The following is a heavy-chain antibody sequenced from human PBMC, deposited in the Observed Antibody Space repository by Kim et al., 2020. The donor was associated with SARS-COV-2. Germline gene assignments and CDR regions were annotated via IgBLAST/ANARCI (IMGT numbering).Heavy chain of an antibody. D-gene: IGHD1-7*01. Sequence: ADSVKGRFTISRDSSKNTLYMQMNNMRAADTAIYYCAKRTGSTTYYFFDCWGQGTLVTVSS. CDR3: AKRTGSTTYYFFDC. J-gene: IGHJ4*02. V-gene: IGHV3-23*01.